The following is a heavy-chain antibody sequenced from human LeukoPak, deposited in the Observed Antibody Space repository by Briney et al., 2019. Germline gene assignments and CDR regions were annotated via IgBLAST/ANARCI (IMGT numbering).Heavy chain of an antibody. CDR3: ARDYGDIPPDWYYDL. CDR2: IYYSGST. Sequence: SETLSLTCTVSGGSISSSSYYWGWIRQPPGKGLEWIGSIYYSGSTYYNPSLKSRVTISVDTSKNQFSLKLRSVTAADTAVYYCARDYGDIPPDWYYDLWGRGTLVTVSS. D-gene: IGHD4-17*01. J-gene: IGHJ2*01. V-gene: IGHV4-39*07. CDR1: GGSISSSSYY.